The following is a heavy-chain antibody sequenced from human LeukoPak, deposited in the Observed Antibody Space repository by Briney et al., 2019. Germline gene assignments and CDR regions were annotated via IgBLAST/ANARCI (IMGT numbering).Heavy chain of an antibody. V-gene: IGHV1-3*01. CDR2: IEAGNGGT. J-gene: IGHJ4*02. Sequence: ASVKVSCKASGYIFTKYVVHWVRQAPGQRPEWMGWIEAGNGGTKYSQNFQDRLTITRDTSASTVYMELSSLTSEDTALYYCARDDCGDTCYPGGYWGQGTLVTVSS. CDR3: ARDDCGDTCYPGGY. CDR1: GYIFTKYV. D-gene: IGHD2-21*01.